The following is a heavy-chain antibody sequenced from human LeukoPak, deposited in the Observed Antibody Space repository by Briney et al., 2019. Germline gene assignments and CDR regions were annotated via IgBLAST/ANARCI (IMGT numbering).Heavy chain of an antibody. CDR3: ARRLSSWEAGRFDY. CDR2: ISSSSSYI. D-gene: IGHD1-26*01. V-gene: IGHV3-21*01. J-gene: IGHJ4*02. CDR1: GFTFSSYS. Sequence: PGGSLRLSCAASGFTFSSYSMNWVRQAPGKGLEWVSSISSSSSYIYYADSVKGRFTISRDNAKNSLYLQMNSLRAEDTAVYYCARRLSSWEAGRFDYWGQGTLVTVSS.